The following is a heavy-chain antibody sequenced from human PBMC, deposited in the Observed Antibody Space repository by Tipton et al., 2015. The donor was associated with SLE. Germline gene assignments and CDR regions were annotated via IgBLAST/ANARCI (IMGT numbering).Heavy chain of an antibody. Sequence: VQLVQSGAEVKKAGASVRVSCKASGYTFTTYGISWVRQAPGQGLEWMGWISTYNGNTNYAQKLQGRVTMTSDTSTSTAYMELRSLRSDDTAIYYCARVRVDTAMGVFDFWVQGTLVTVSS. CDR2: ISTYNGNT. CDR1: GYTFTTYG. J-gene: IGHJ4*02. V-gene: IGHV1-18*01. D-gene: IGHD5-18*01. CDR3: ARVRVDTAMGVFDF.